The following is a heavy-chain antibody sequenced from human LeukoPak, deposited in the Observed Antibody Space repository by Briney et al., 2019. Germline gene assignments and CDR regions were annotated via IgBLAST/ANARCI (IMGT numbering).Heavy chain of an antibody. CDR3: AKDLGDGYNFLSFDY. CDR2: TSWNSGSI. CDR1: GFTFDDYA. D-gene: IGHD5-24*01. Sequence: GRSLRLSCAASGFTFDDYAMHWVRQAPGKGLEWVSGTSWNSGSIGYADSVKGRFTISRDNAKNSLYLQMNSLRAEDTALYYCAKDLGDGYNFLSFDYWGQGTLVTVSS. V-gene: IGHV3-9*01. J-gene: IGHJ4*02.